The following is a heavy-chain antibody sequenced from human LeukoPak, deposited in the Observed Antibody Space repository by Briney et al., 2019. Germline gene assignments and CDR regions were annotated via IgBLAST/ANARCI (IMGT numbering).Heavy chain of an antibody. D-gene: IGHD3-9*01. CDR3: VRDEGLTGYPDY. V-gene: IGHV4-4*07. CDR1: VGSITNYY. J-gene: IGHJ4*02. CDR2: FYSRGTT. Sequence: PSETLSLTCSVSVGSITNYYWSGIRQPAGKGLEWIGRFYSRGTTYYNPPLRSRVSLSGDESKNQLSLKMYSVTAADTAVYYCVRDEGLTGYPDYWGQGTLVTVSS.